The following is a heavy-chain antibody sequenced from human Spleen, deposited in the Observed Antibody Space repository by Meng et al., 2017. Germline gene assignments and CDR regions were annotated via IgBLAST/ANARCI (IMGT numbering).Heavy chain of an antibody. Sequence: HEQRPVVLEPSGTSSLTCVLAGRSLSSSTLWSWVRQPPGKGLEWIGDIYHSGTNNYNPSLKSRVTISVDKSKNQFSLKLTSVTAADTAVYYCASSLLISGGSRSYLYWGQGTLVTVSS. CDR1: GRSLSSSTL. D-gene: IGHD3-10*01. J-gene: IGHJ4*02. V-gene: IGHV4-4*02. CDR2: IYHSGTN. CDR3: ASSLLISGGSRSYLY.